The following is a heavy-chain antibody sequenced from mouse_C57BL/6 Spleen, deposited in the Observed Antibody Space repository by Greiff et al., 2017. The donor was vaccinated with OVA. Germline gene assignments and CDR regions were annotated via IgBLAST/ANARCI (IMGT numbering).Heavy chain of an antibody. CDR1: GFTFSDYY. D-gene: IGHD3-2*02. CDR3: AREGQLRLPFAY. J-gene: IGHJ3*01. Sequence: EVKVEESGGGLVQPGGSLKLSCAASGFTFSDYYMYWVRQTPEKRLEWVAYISNGGGSTYYPDTVKGRFTISRDNAKNTLYLQMSRLKSEDTAMYYCAREGQLRLPFAYWGQGTLVTVSA. CDR2: ISNGGGST. V-gene: IGHV5-12*01.